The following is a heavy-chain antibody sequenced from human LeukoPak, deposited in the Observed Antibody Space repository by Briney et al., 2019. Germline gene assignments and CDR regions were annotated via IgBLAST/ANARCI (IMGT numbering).Heavy chain of an antibody. J-gene: IGHJ4*02. D-gene: IGHD6-19*01. CDR1: GGSISSSSYY. Sequence: PSETLSLTCTVSGGSISSSSYYWGWIRQPPGKGLEWIGSIYYSGCTYYNPSLKSRVTISVDTSKNQFSLKLSSVTAADTAVYYCARLKEQWLDFDYWGQGTLVTVSS. V-gene: IGHV4-39*01. CDR3: ARLKEQWLDFDY. CDR2: IYYSGCT.